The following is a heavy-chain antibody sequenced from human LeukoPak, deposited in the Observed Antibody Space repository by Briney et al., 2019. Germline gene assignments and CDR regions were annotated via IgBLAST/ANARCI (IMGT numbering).Heavy chain of an antibody. Sequence: GGSLRLSCAASGFTVSSNYMNWVRQAPGKGLEWVSVIYTSGSTYYADSVKGRFTISRDNSKNTLYLQMNSLRAEDTAVYYCAKELHTGAHVSTFDPWGQGTLVTVSS. J-gene: IGHJ5*02. CDR3: AKELHTGAHVSTFDP. V-gene: IGHV3-53*01. D-gene: IGHD1-14*01. CDR1: GFTVSSNY. CDR2: IYTSGST.